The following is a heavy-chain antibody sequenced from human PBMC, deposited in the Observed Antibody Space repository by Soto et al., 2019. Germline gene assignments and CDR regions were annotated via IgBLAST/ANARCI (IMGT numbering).Heavy chain of an antibody. CDR1: GGSFSGYY. D-gene: IGHD5-18*01. J-gene: IGHJ4*02. CDR3: ARRGYSYGLASPYYFDY. CDR2: INHSGST. Sequence: SETLSLTCAVYGGSFSGYYWSWIRQPPGKGLEWIGEINHSGSTNYNPSLKSRVTISVDTSKNQISLKLSSVTAADTAVYYCARRGYSYGLASPYYFDYWGQGTLVTVSS. V-gene: IGHV4-34*01.